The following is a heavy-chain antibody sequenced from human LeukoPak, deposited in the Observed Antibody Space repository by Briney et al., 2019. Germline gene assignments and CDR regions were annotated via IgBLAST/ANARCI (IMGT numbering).Heavy chain of an antibody. CDR3: ARAGGYYHGSGSHPLILYYFDY. D-gene: IGHD3-10*01. Sequence: SETLSLTCIVSDGSMSNYYWSWIRQPAGKGLEWIGRSYTSGSTNYNPSLKSRVTISVDTSKNQFSLKLSSVTAADTAVYYCARAGGYYHGSGSHPLILYYFDYWGQGTLVTVSS. J-gene: IGHJ4*02. CDR2: SYTSGST. V-gene: IGHV4-4*07. CDR1: DGSMSNYY.